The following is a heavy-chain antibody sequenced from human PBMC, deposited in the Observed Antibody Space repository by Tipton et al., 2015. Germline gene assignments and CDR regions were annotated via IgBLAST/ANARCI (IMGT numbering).Heavy chain of an antibody. J-gene: IGHJ5*02. D-gene: IGHD4-23*01. Sequence: TLSLTCSVSSDSISKYYWSWIRQPPGKELEWIGYIQYSGSTNYNPSLKSRVTISVDTSKTQFSLEMRSVTATDTAVYYCARARGRHGGLFDPWGQGTLVTFSS. CDR2: IQYSGST. CDR1: SDSISKYY. V-gene: IGHV4-59*01. CDR3: ARARGRHGGLFDP.